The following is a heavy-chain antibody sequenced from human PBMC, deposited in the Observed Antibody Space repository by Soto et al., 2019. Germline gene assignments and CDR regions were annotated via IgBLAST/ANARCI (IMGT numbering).Heavy chain of an antibody. CDR1: GYTFTSYY. CDR3: ARDLGGWPDY. J-gene: IGHJ4*02. Sequence: SVKVSCKASGYTFTSYYMHWVRQAPGQGLEWMGVIYPSGGSANYAQKFQGRVTMTRDTSASTAYMELSSLRSEDTAVYYCARDLGGWPDYWGQGTLVTVSS. CDR2: IYPSGGSA. V-gene: IGHV1-46*01. D-gene: IGHD2-15*01.